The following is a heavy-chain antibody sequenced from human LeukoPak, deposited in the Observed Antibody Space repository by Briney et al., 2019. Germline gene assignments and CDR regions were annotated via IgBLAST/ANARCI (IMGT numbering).Heavy chain of an antibody. V-gene: IGHV6-1*01. CDR1: GDSVYSNFAA. D-gene: IGHD3-10*01. CDR3: AKGDYYGSGSYYNPYNWFDP. Sequence: SRTLSLTCAISGDSVYSNFAAWNWLRQSPSRGLEWLGRTYYRSKWYNAYAVSVKSRITINPDTSKNQFSLQLNSVTPEDTAVYYCAKGDYYGSGSYYNPYNWFDPWGQGTLVTVSS. CDR2: TYYRSKWYN. J-gene: IGHJ5*02.